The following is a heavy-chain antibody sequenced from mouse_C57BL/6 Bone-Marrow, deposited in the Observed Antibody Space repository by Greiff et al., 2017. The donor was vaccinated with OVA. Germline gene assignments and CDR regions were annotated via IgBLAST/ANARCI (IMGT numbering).Heavy chain of an antibody. V-gene: IGHV1-82*01. CDR3: GREGWAWFAD. Sequence: QVQLQQSGPELVKPGASVKISCKASGYTFSSSWMNWVKQRPGKGLEWIGRIYPGDGDTKYNGKFKGKATLTADKSSSTAYMQLSSLTSEDSAVYCCGREGWAWFADWGQGTMVTVSA. CDR1: GYTFSSSW. CDR2: IYPGDGDT. J-gene: IGHJ3*01. D-gene: IGHD1-1*02.